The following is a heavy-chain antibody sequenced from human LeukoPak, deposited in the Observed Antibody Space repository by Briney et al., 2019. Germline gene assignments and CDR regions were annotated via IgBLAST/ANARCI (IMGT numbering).Heavy chain of an antibody. CDR2: ISAYNGNT. CDR3: ARDWCGEFNWFDP. J-gene: IGHJ5*02. CDR1: GYTFTSYG. V-gene: IGHV1-18*01. D-gene: IGHD3-10*01. Sequence: ASVKVSCKASGYTFTSYGISWVRQAPGQGHEWMGWISAYNGNTNYAQKLQGRVTMTTDTSTSTAYMKLRSLRSDDTAVYYCARDWCGEFNWFDPWGQGTLVTVSS.